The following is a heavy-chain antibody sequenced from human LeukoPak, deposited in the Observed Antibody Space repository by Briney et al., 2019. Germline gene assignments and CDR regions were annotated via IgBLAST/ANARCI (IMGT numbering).Heavy chain of an antibody. J-gene: IGHJ4*02. D-gene: IGHD3-16*02. CDR3: ARDGRDYVWGSYRL. CDR2: IYYSGNT. Sequence: SETLSLTCTVSGGSISSTSYYWGWIRQPPGEGLEWIGSIYYSGNTYYNPSLKSRVTISVDTSKNQFSLKLSSVTAADTAVYYCARDGRDYVWGSYRLWGQGTLVTVSS. V-gene: IGHV4-39*07. CDR1: GGSISSTSYY.